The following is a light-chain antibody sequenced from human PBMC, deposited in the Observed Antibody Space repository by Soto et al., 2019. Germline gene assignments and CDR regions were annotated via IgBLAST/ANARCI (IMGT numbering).Light chain of an antibody. CDR3: QQSYSPHPIT. CDR2: AAS. CDR1: QSISSY. J-gene: IGKJ5*01. V-gene: IGKV1-39*01. Sequence: DIQMTQSPSSLAASVRDRVTITCRASQSISSYLNWYQQKPGKAPKLLIYAASSLQSGVPSRFSGSGSGTDFTLTISSLQPDDSAIYYCQQSYSPHPITFGQGTRLENK.